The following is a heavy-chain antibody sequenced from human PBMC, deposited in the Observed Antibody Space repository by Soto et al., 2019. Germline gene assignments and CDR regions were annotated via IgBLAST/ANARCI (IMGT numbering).Heavy chain of an antibody. CDR3: AKDLENWGIYWYFDY. V-gene: IGHV3-30*18. CDR1: GFTFSSYG. J-gene: IGHJ4*02. D-gene: IGHD7-27*01. Sequence: QVQLVESGGGVVQPGRSLRLSCAASGFTFSSYGMHWVRQAPGKGLEWVAVISYDGSNKYYADSVKGRFTISRDNSKNTLYLQMNSLRAEDTAVYYCAKDLENWGIYWYFDYWGQGTLVTVSS. CDR2: ISYDGSNK.